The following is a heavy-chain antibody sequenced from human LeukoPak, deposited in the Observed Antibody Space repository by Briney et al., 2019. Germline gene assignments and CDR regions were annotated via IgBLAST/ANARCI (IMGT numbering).Heavy chain of an antibody. Sequence: PGGSLRLSCAASGFTFSSYAMGWVRQAPGKGLEWVSAISGSGGSTYYADSVKGRFTISRDNSKNTLYLQMNSLRAEDTAVYYCAKDSRYCSSTSCYYFDYWGQGTLVTVSS. CDR2: ISGSGGST. CDR1: GFTFSSYA. V-gene: IGHV3-23*01. D-gene: IGHD2-2*01. CDR3: AKDSRYCSSTSCYYFDY. J-gene: IGHJ4*02.